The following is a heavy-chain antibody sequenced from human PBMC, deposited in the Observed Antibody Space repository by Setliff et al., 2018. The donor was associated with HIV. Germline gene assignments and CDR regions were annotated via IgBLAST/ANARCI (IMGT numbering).Heavy chain of an antibody. CDR3: ARDRTGGPFDI. Sequence: SETLSLPCTASGDSISSYYWSWIRQPAGKGLEWIGRIYTSGSTNYNPSLKSRVTMSVSTSKNQFSLKLSSVTAAYTAVVYCARDRTGGPFDIWGQGTMVTVSS. V-gene: IGHV4-4*07. CDR2: IYTSGST. CDR1: GDSISSYY. D-gene: IGHD3-16*01. J-gene: IGHJ3*02.